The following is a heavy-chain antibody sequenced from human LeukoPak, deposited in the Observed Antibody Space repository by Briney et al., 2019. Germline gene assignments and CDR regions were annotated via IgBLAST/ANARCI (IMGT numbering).Heavy chain of an antibody. CDR1: GFTFSSRDW. J-gene: IGHJ4*02. Sequence: GGSLRLSCVASGFTFSSRDWMTWVRQAPGKGLEWMGIIYPGYSDTRYSPSFQGQVTFSVDTSTSTVYLQWSSLKASDTAIYYCARFALSSSLDYWGQGTLVTVSS. CDR2: IYPGYSDT. D-gene: IGHD6-13*01. CDR3: ARFALSSSLDY. V-gene: IGHV5-51*01.